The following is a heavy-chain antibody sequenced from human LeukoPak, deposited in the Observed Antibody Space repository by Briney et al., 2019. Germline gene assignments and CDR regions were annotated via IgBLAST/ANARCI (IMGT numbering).Heavy chain of an antibody. J-gene: IGHJ4*02. CDR1: GFTFSSYG. CDR2: ISYDGSNK. CDR3: AKDPAGAPEYYFDY. Sequence: GGSLRLSCAASGFTFSSYGMHGVRQAPGKGLEGVAVISYDGSNKYYADSVKGRFTISRDNSKNTLYLQMNSLRAEDTAVYYCAKDPAGAPEYYFDYWGQGTLVTVSS. D-gene: IGHD1-14*01. V-gene: IGHV3-30*18.